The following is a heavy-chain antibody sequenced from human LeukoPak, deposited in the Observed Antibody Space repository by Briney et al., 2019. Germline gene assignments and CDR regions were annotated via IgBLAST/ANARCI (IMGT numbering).Heavy chain of an antibody. V-gene: IGHV4-59*01. CDR1: GGSISSYY. CDR3: ARGSGASWLY. D-gene: IGHD2-2*01. J-gene: IGHJ4*02. CDR2: IYHSGST. Sequence: SETLSLTCNVSGGSISSYYWRWIRQAPGKGREWRGYIYHSGSTNYNPSLKSRVTMSVDTSKNQFSLKITSVTAADTAVYYCARGSGASWLYWGQGTLVTVSS.